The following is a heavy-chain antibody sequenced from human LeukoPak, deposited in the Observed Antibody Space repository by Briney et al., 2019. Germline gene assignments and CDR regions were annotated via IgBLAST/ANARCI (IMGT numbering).Heavy chain of an antibody. Sequence: GGSLRLSCAASGFSFSSFAMSWVRQAPGKGLEWVSVISGLGDSTNYAESVKGRFTISRDNSKNTVYLLMNSLRGEDTAVYYCPKGPAKYSGYDYFEYWGQGTLVTVSS. J-gene: IGHJ4*02. V-gene: IGHV3-23*01. CDR2: ISGLGDST. CDR1: GFSFSSFA. D-gene: IGHD5-12*01. CDR3: PKGPAKYSGYDYFEY.